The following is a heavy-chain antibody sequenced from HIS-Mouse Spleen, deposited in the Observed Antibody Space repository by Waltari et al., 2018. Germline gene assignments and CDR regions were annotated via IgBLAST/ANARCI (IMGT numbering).Heavy chain of an antibody. Sequence: QLQLQESGPGLVKPSETLSLTCTVSGGSISSSSYYWGWIRQPPGKGLGWIGSIYYSGSTYSNPSLEGRVTRSVDTSKNQFSLKLSSVTAADTAVYYCAREIPYSSSWYDWYFDLWGRGTLVTVSS. CDR2: IYYSGST. J-gene: IGHJ2*01. CDR3: AREIPYSSSWYDWYFDL. CDR1: GGSISSSSYY. V-gene: IGHV4-39*07. D-gene: IGHD6-13*01.